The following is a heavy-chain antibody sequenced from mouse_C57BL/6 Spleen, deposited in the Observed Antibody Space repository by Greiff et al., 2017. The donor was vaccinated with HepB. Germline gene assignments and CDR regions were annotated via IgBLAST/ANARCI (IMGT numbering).Heavy chain of an antibody. CDR2: IDPSDSYT. V-gene: IGHV1-59*01. D-gene: IGHD1-1*01. Sequence: VQLQQPGAELVRPGTSVKLSCKASGYTFTSYWMHWVKQRPGQGLEWIGVIDPSDSYTNYNQKFKGKATLTVDTSSSTAYMQRSSLTSEDSAVYYCARHYYGSSLWGQGTTLTVSS. CDR3: ARHYYGSSL. CDR1: GYTFTSYW. J-gene: IGHJ2*01.